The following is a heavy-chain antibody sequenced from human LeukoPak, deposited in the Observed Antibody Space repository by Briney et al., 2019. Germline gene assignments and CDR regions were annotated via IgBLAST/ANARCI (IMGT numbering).Heavy chain of an antibody. Sequence: PSETLSLTCTVSGGSISSGSYYWSWIRQPAGKGLEWIGRIYTSGSTNYNPSLKSRVTISVDTSKSQFSLILSSVTAADTAVYYCARGSVRGEFDPWGQGTLVTVSS. D-gene: IGHD3-10*01. CDR1: GGSISSGSYY. J-gene: IGHJ5*02. CDR3: ARGSVRGEFDP. V-gene: IGHV4-61*02. CDR2: IYTSGST.